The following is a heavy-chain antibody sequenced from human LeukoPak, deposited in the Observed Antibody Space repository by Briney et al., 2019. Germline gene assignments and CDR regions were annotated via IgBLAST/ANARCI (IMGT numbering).Heavy chain of an antibody. J-gene: IGHJ4*02. D-gene: IGHD5-12*01. Sequence: PGGSLRLSCAGSGFTFNTYNMNWVRQAPGKGLVWVSRINSDGSSTSYADSVKGRFTISRDNAKNTLYLQMNSLRAEDTAVYYCAREDGYDFRGFDYWGQGTLVTVSS. V-gene: IGHV3-74*01. CDR3: AREDGYDFRGFDY. CDR1: GFTFNTYN. CDR2: INSDGSST.